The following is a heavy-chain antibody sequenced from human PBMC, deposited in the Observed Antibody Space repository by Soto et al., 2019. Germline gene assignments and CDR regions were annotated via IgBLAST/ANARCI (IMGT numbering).Heavy chain of an antibody. V-gene: IGHV3-21*04. CDR3: GSQH. CDR2: ITSSSSSI. CDR1: GVTLSDYN. Sequence: GRLRVAGAASGVTLSDYNTSWVRKPPGKGLDWVSSITSSSSSIYYADSLKGRFAIGRDDAKRSLHLKMNTLSTQDTAVYYCGSQH. J-gene: IGHJ1*01.